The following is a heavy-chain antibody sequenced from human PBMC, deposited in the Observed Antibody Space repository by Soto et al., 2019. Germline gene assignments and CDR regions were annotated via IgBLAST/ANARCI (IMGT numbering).Heavy chain of an antibody. J-gene: IGHJ4*02. Sequence: PVGSLRISCAASRFTFSSYNIKGVLQTPLKGLEWVSSISSSSSYIYYADSVKGRVTVSRDNARKSLFLQMNSLRAEDTAVYYCARRTLTMIGLYYFDYWGQGTLVTVSS. D-gene: IGHD3-10*02. V-gene: IGHV3-21*01. CDR2: ISSSSSYI. CDR3: ARRTLTMIGLYYFDY. CDR1: RFTFSSYN.